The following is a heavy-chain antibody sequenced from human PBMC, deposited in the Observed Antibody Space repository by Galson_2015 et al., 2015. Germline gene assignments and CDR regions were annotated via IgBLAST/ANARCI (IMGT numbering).Heavy chain of an antibody. CDR3: ARVGGDIAARTWGYFDY. V-gene: IGHV3-30-3*01. Sequence: SLRLSCAASGFTFSSYAMHWVRQAPGKGLEWVAVISYDGSNKFYADSVKGRFTISRDNSENTLYLQMNSLRPEDTAVYYSARVGGDIAARTWGYFDYWGQGTLVTVSS. CDR1: GFTFSSYA. J-gene: IGHJ4*02. D-gene: IGHD6-6*01. CDR2: ISYDGSNK.